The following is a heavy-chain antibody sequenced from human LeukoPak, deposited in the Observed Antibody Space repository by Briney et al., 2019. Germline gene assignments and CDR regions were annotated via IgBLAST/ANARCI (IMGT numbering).Heavy chain of an antibody. CDR3: ARDSFHFWSGYSTAYYFDY. CDR1: AFIFSGHW. Sequence: RGSLRLSCEGSAFIFSGHWMNWVRQTPGKGLEWVASIKEDGSERQYVDSVKGRFSISRDNTKGSLFLQLNSLRAEDTAVFYCARDSFHFWSGYSTAYYFDYWGQGTLVTVSS. D-gene: IGHD3-3*02. V-gene: IGHV3-7*03. J-gene: IGHJ4*02. CDR2: IKEDGSER.